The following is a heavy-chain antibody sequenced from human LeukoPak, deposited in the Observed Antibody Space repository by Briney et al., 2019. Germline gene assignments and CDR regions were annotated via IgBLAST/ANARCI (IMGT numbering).Heavy chain of an antibody. CDR3: ARPVYDSSGNDAFDI. CDR2: INPSGSSA. V-gene: IGHV1-46*01. D-gene: IGHD3-22*01. Sequence: ASVKVSCKASGYSFTSYYMHWVRQAPGQGLEWMGFINPSGSSAAYAQKFQGRLTMTRDMFTSTDYMELTSLTSDDTAVYYCARPVYDSSGNDAFDIWGQGTMVTVSS. CDR1: GYSFTSYY. J-gene: IGHJ3*02.